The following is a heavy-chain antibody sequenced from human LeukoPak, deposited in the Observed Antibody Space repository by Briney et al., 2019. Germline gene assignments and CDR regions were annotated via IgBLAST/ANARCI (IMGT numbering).Heavy chain of an antibody. CDR2: ISWNSGSI. Sequence: GGSLRPSCAASGFTFDDYAMHWVRQAPGKGLEWVSGISWNSGSIDYADSVKGRFTISRDNAKNSLYLQMNSLRAEDTAVYYCARDSNRLLIYYYYGMDVWGQGTTVTVSS. CDR1: GFTFDDYA. CDR3: ARDSNRLLIYYYYGMDV. J-gene: IGHJ6*02. V-gene: IGHV3-9*01. D-gene: IGHD2-15*01.